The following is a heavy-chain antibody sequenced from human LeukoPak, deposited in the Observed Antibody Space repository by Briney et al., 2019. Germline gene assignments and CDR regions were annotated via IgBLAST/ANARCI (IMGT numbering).Heavy chain of an antibody. D-gene: IGHD3-10*01. J-gene: IGHJ6*02. Sequence: SETLSLTCAVSGGSISSGGYSWSWIRQPPGRGLEWIGYIYHSGSTYYNPSLKSRVTISVDRSKNQFSLKLSPVTAADTAVYYCARGGPYGSGSYRAYYYGMDVWGQGTTVTVSS. V-gene: IGHV4-30-2*01. CDR2: IYHSGST. CDR1: GGSISSGGYS. CDR3: ARGGPYGSGSYRAYYYGMDV.